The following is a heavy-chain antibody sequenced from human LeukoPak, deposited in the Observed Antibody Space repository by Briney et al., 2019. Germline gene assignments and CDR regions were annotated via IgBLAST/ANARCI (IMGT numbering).Heavy chain of an antibody. V-gene: IGHV4-59*01. D-gene: IGHD2-15*01. CDR1: GGSISSYY. Sequence: SETQSLTCTVSGGSISSYYWSWIRQPPGKGLEWIGYVYYSGSTNYNPSLGSRVTISVDTSKSQFSLNLTSVTPADTAVYYCARGYSYYYYYMDAWGKGTTVTVSS. CDR2: VYYSGST. J-gene: IGHJ6*03. CDR3: ARGYSYYYYYMDA.